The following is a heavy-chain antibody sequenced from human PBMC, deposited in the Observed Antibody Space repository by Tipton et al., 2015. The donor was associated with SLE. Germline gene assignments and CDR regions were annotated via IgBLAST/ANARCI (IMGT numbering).Heavy chain of an antibody. D-gene: IGHD5-12*01. Sequence: TLSLTCTVSGDSINNYFWTWIRQPAGKGLEWVGRIFSDGVTYYNPSLKSRLTMSVDTSNNQFSLNLRSVTAADTAIYYCARGLKSGGDYDWALDYWGQGTLVTVSS. CDR1: GDSINNYF. CDR3: ARGLKSGGDYDWALDY. V-gene: IGHV4-4*07. J-gene: IGHJ4*02. CDR2: IFSDGVT.